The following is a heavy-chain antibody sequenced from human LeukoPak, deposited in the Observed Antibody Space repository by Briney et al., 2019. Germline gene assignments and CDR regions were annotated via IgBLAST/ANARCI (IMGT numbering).Heavy chain of an antibody. Sequence: SETLSLTCAVYGGSFSDYYWSWIRQPPGKGLEWIGEINHSGSTNYNPSLKSRVTISIDTSKNQFSLDLTSVTAADTAVYYCAREPRISGYDSSGYWGQGTLVTVSS. V-gene: IGHV4-34*01. CDR1: GGSFSDYY. D-gene: IGHD5-12*01. CDR3: AREPRISGYDSSGY. CDR2: INHSGST. J-gene: IGHJ4*02.